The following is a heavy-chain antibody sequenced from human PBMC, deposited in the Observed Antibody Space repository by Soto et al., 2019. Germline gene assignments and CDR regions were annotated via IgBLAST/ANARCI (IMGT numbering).Heavy chain of an antibody. J-gene: IGHJ6*02. CDR2: IIPVFGTP. V-gene: IGHV1-69*12. CDR3: ESGDAPKIVVTTNYAMDV. Sequence: QVQLVQSGAEVKKPGSSVKVSCKASGGSLSNYGISWVRQAPGQGLEWMGAIIPVFGTPNYAQKFQDRVTINADESTTTIYMEVRSLTSEHTAVYYCESGDAPKIVVTTNYAMDVWGQGTTVTVSS. CDR1: GGSLSNYG. D-gene: IGHD3-22*01.